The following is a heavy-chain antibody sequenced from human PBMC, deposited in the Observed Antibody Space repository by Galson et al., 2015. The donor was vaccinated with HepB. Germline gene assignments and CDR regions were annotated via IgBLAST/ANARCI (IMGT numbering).Heavy chain of an antibody. CDR3: ARQSYSDWSRDY. Sequence: ETLSLTCTVSGGSISSSSYYWGWIRQPPGKGLEWIGSFYYSESTHYNPSLKSRVTISVDTSKNQFSLNLSSVTAADTAVYYCARQSYSDWSRDYWGQGTLVTVSS. CDR2: FYYSEST. D-gene: IGHD6-19*01. J-gene: IGHJ4*02. CDR1: GGSISSSSYY. V-gene: IGHV4-39*01.